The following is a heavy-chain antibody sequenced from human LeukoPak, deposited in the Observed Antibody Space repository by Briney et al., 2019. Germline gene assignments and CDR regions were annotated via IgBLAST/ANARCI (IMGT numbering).Heavy chain of an antibody. CDR1: GVMFPGYW. CDR3: ARRHHFGFLDS. Sequence: PGGSLRLSCAASGVMFPGYWMTWVRQAPGKGLEWVANIKQDGSETYNADSVKGRFTISRDNAKNSVYLQMNRRRAEDTAVYYCARRHHFGFLDSWGQGTLVTVSS. D-gene: IGHD3-10*01. CDR2: IKQDGSET. J-gene: IGHJ4*02. V-gene: IGHV3-7*04.